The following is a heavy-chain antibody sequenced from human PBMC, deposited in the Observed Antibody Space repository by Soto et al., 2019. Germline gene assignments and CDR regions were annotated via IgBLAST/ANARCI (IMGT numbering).Heavy chain of an antibody. D-gene: IGHD6-19*01. CDR2: IYYSGST. V-gene: IGHV4-39*01. J-gene: IGHJ3*02. CDR1: GGSISSSSYY. Sequence: SETLSLTFTVSGGSISSSSYYWGWIRQPPGKGLEWIGSIYYSGSTYYNPSLKSRVTISVDTSKNQFSLKLSSVTAADTAVYYCARHSVVSRLAAFDIWGQGTMVTVSS. CDR3: ARHSVVSRLAAFDI.